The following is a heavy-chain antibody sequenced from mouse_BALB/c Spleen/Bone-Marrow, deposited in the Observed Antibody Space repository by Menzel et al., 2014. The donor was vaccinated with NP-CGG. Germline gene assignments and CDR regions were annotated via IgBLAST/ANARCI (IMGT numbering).Heavy chain of an antibody. CDR3: ARSRGGFYLDY. CDR1: GYTFSSYW. D-gene: IGHD1-1*01. Sequence: VQLQQSGAELMKPGASVKISCKATGYTFSSYWIEWVKQRPGHGLEWIGEILPGSGSTNYNEKFKGKATFTADTSSNTAYMQLSSLTSEDSAVYYCARSRGGFYLDYWAQGTTLTVSS. J-gene: IGHJ2*01. V-gene: IGHV1-9*01. CDR2: ILPGSGST.